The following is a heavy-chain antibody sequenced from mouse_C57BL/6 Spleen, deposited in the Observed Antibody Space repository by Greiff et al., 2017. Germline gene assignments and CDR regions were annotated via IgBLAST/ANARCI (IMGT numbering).Heavy chain of an antibody. CDR2: IYPGSGST. Sequence: QVQLQQPGAELVKPGASVKMSCKASGYTFTSYWITWVKQRPGQGLEWIGDIYPGSGSTNYNEKFKSKATLTVDTSSSTAYMQLSSLTSEDSAVYYCARSLRGYYYGSSDYWGQGTTLTVSS. D-gene: IGHD1-1*01. CDR1: GYTFTSYW. V-gene: IGHV1-55*01. J-gene: IGHJ2*01. CDR3: ARSLRGYYYGSSDY.